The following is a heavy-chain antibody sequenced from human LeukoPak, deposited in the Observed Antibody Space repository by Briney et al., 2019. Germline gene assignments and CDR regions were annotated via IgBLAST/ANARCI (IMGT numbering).Heavy chain of an antibody. CDR1: GFIFSSYG. CDR3: AKDLWFGEDYMDV. Sequence: GGSLRLSCAASGFIFSSYGMHWVRQAPGKGLEWVAFIRYDGSKKYYADSVKGRFTISRDNSKNTLYLQMNSLRAEDTAVYYCAKDLWFGEDYMDVWGKGTTVTVSS. V-gene: IGHV3-30*02. CDR2: IRYDGSKK. J-gene: IGHJ6*03. D-gene: IGHD3-10*01.